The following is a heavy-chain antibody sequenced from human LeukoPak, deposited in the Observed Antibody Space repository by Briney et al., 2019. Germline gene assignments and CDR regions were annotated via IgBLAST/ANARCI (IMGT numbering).Heavy chain of an antibody. V-gene: IGHV3-74*01. CDR2: INSDGTST. CDR3: VSRVWFDP. Sequence: GGSLRLSCAASGFTFSNYWMNWVRQAPGKGLVWVSRINSDGTSTNYADSVKGRFTISRDNVENTLYLQMNSLRAEDTAVYYCVSRVWFDPWGLRKLVTVSS. CDR1: GFTFSNYW. J-gene: IGHJ5*02.